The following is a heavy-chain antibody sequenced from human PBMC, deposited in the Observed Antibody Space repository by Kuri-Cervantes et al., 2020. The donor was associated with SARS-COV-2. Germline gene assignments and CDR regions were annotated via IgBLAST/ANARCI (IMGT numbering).Heavy chain of an antibody. CDR1: GGSISSYY. J-gene: IGHJ6*02. CDR3: AGIQWLTPDYYYYGMDV. D-gene: IGHD6-19*01. Sequence: SETLSLTCTVSGGSISSYYWSWIRQPPGKGLEWIGYIYYSGSTNYNPSLKSRVTISVDTSKNQFSLKLSSVTAADTAVYYCAGIQWLTPDYYYYGMDVWGQGTMVTVSS. V-gene: IGHV4-59*12. CDR2: IYYSGST.